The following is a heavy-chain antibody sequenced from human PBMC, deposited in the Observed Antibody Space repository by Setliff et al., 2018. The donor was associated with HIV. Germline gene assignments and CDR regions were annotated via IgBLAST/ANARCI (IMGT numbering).Heavy chain of an antibody. V-gene: IGHV3-21*01. D-gene: IGHD5-18*01. CDR2: ISSSSYYI. CDR1: GFAFSSYT. J-gene: IGHJ4*02. CDR3: ASIELAAMVPVDY. Sequence: GGSLRLSCAASGFAFSSYTMNWVRQAPGKGLEWVSSISSSSYYIYYADSVKGRFTISRDNAKNSLFLQMNSLRAEDTAVYYCASIELAAMVPVDYWGQGTLVTVSS.